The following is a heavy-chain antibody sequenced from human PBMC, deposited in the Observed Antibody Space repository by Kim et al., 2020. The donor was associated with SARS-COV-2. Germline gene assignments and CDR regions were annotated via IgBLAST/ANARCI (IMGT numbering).Heavy chain of an antibody. CDR1: GGSISSSSYY. CDR2: IYYSGST. V-gene: IGHV4-39*01. D-gene: IGHD2-2*02. J-gene: IGHJ6*02. CDR3: ARHSGDCSSTSCYKFAMDV. Sequence: SETLSLTCTVSGGSISSSSYYWGWIRQPPGKGLEWIGSIYYSGSTYYNPSLKSRVTISVDTSKNQFSLKLSSVTAADTAVYYCARHSGDCSSTSCYKFAMDVWGQGTTVTVSS.